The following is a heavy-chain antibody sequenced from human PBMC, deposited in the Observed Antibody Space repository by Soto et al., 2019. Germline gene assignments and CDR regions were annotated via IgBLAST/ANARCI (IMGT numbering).Heavy chain of an antibody. Sequence: QLQLQESGPGLVKPSETLSLTCTVSGGSISSSSYYWGWIRQPPGKGLEWIGSIYYSGSTYYNPSLKSRVTTSVDTSKNQFSPKLSSVTAADTAVYYCARRRGGTQWFGELLDDYWGQGTLVTVSS. CDR2: IYYSGST. D-gene: IGHD3-10*01. CDR1: GGSISSSSYY. CDR3: ARRRGGTQWFGELLDDY. J-gene: IGHJ4*02. V-gene: IGHV4-39*01.